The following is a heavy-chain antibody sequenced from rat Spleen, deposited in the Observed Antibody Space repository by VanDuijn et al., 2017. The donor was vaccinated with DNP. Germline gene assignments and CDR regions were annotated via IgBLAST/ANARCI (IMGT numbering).Heavy chain of an antibody. Sequence: EVQLVESGGGLVQPGRSLKLSCAASGFTFSNYYMAWVRQAPKKGLEWVATISTSGSTYYPDSVKGRFTISRDNAKNTLYLQMNSLRSEDTATYYCARDWIGVRYAMDAWGQGTSVTVSS. CDR3: ARDWIGVRYAMDA. CDR1: GFTFSNYY. J-gene: IGHJ4*01. CDR2: ISTSGST. D-gene: IGHD4-3*01. V-gene: IGHV5-25*01.